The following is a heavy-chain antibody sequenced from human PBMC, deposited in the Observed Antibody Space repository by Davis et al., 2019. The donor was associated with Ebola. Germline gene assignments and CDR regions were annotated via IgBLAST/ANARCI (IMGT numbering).Heavy chain of an antibody. CDR2: FDPEDGET. V-gene: IGHV1-24*01. CDR1: SYTLSDLS. J-gene: IGHJ4*02. CDR3: GTVTILERLLQFDY. D-gene: IGHD3-3*01. Sequence: ASSQISCNASSYTLSDLSILWVRQAPGKGLEWMGGFDPEDGETIYAQKFQGRVTMTADTSTDTAYMELSSLRSDETAVYYCGTVTILERLLQFDYWGQGTLVTVSS.